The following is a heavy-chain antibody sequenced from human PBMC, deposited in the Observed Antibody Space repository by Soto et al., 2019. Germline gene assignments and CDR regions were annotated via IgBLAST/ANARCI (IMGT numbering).Heavy chain of an antibody. D-gene: IGHD6-13*01. J-gene: IGHJ6*02. CDR2: IWYDGSNK. CDR3: ARDGYSSNYYYYGMDV. V-gene: IGHV3-33*01. CDR1: GFTFSSYG. Sequence: QVQLVESGGGVVQPGRFLRLSCAASGFTFSSYGMHWVRQAPGKGLEWVAVIWYDGSNKYYADSVKGRFTISRDNSKNTLYLQMNSLRAEDTAVYYCARDGYSSNYYYYGMDVWGQGTTVTVSS.